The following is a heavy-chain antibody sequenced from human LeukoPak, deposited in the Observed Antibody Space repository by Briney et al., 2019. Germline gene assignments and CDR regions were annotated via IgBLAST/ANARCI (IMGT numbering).Heavy chain of an antibody. J-gene: IGHJ3*02. CDR1: GYTFTNHY. D-gene: IGHD1-20*01. V-gene: IGHV1-46*01. Sequence: ASVNVSFKSSGYTFTNHYMHWVGQPPGQGLDWMGIINSSGGSTSYAQRLQGRVTMTRDTSTSTVYMELSSLRSEDTAVYYCASGGGITGTTGAFDIWGQGTMVTVSS. CDR3: ASGGGITGTTGAFDI. CDR2: INSSGGST.